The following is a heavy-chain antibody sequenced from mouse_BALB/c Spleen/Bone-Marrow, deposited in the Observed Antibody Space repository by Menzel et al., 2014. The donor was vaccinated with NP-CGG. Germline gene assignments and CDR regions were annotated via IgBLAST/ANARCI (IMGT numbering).Heavy chain of an antibody. Sequence: EVHLVESGGGSVQPGGSLRLSCAPSGFTFTDYYMSWVRRPPGKALEWLGFIRNKAKGYTTDYSASVKGRFTISRDNSQRILYLQMNTLRAEDSATYYCARDENVGIYWYFDVWGAGTTVIVSS. CDR2: IRNKAKGYTT. CDR1: GFTFTDYY. CDR3: ARDENVGIYWYFDV. J-gene: IGHJ1*01. V-gene: IGHV7-3*02.